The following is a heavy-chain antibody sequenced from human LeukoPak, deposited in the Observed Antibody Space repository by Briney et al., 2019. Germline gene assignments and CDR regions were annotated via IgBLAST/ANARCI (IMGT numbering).Heavy chain of an antibody. CDR2: MNPNSGNT. J-gene: IGHJ5*02. Sequence: ASVKVSCKASGHTFTSYDINWVRQATGQGLEWMGWMNPNSGNTGYAQKFQGRVTMTRNTSISTAYMELSSLRSEDTAVYYCARGLETYDSSGYYWNWFDPWGQGTLVTVSS. V-gene: IGHV1-8*01. CDR1: GHTFTSYD. D-gene: IGHD3-22*01. CDR3: ARGLETYDSSGYYWNWFDP.